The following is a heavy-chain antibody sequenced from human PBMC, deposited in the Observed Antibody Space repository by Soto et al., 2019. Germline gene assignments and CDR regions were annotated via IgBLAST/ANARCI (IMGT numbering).Heavy chain of an antibody. CDR3: AKSRVDVWAYSEYYMDA. Sequence: TPSLTCTVSGCSISSGGYYCSWILQHPGKGLEWIGYIYYSGSTYYNPSLKSRVTISVDTSKNQFSLKLSSVTAADTAVYYCAKSRVDVWAYSEYYMDARGKATTVT. D-gene: IGHD3-16*01. V-gene: IGHV4-31*03. CDR1: GCSISSGGYY. CDR2: IYYSGST. J-gene: IGHJ6*03.